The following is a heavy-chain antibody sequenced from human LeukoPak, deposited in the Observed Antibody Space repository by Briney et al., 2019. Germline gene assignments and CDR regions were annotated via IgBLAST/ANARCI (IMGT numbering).Heavy chain of an antibody. D-gene: IGHD3-9*01. V-gene: IGHV3-30*04. CDR2: ISYDGSNK. Sequence: PGRSLRLSCAASGFTFSSYAMHWVRQAPGKGLEWVAVISYDGSNKYYADSVKGRSTISRDNSKNTLYLQMNSLTAEDTAVYYCARGATTGYYPYWGQGTLVTVSS. CDR3: ARGATTGYYPY. J-gene: IGHJ4*02. CDR1: GFTFSSYA.